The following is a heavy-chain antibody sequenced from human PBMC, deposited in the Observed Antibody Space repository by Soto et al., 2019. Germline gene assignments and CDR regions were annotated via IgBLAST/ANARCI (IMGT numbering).Heavy chain of an antibody. V-gene: IGHV3-30-3*01. J-gene: IGHJ4*02. CDR1: GFTFSSYA. CDR2: ISYDGSNK. Sequence: GGSLRLSCAASGFTFSSYAMHWVRQAPGKGLEWVAVISYDGSNKYYADSVKGRFTISRDNSKNTLYLQMNSLRAEDTAVYYCAREPLYSHGPWFDYWGQGTLVTVSS. D-gene: IGHD5-18*01. CDR3: AREPLYSHGPWFDY.